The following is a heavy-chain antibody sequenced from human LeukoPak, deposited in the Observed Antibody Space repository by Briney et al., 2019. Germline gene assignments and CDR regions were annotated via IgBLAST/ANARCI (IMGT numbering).Heavy chain of an antibody. J-gene: IGHJ6*03. CDR1: GYTFTDYY. V-gene: IGHV1-69-2*01. Sequence: ASVKVSCKVSGYTFTDYYMHWVQQAPGKGLEWMGLVDPEDGETIYAEKFQGRVTITADTSTDTAYMELSSLRSEYAAVYYCATWGAVGPYWNYYMDVWGKGTTVTVSS. CDR3: ATWGAVGPYWNYYMDV. D-gene: IGHD2-21*01. CDR2: VDPEDGET.